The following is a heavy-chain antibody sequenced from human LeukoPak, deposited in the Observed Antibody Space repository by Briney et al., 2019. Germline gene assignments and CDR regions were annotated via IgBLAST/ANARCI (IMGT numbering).Heavy chain of an antibody. Sequence: SVKVSCKASGGTFSSDAINWVRQAPGQGLEWMGGIILIFGAANYAQEFQGRVTITADESASTVYMELSSLRSDDTAVYYCATVYSGSYYFDYWGQGTLVAVSS. D-gene: IGHD1-26*01. CDR3: ATVYSGSYYFDY. CDR2: IILIFGAA. J-gene: IGHJ4*02. V-gene: IGHV1-69*01. CDR1: GGTFSSDA.